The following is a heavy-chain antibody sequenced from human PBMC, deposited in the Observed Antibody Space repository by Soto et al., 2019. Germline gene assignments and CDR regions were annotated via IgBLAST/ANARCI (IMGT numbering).Heavy chain of an antibody. V-gene: IGHV4-4*07. CDR3: AQYCSNWFQTEGLDV. CDR1: GGSISTYY. J-gene: IGHJ6*02. D-gene: IGHD4-4*01. CDR2: IDTIGNT. Sequence: SESLSLTCPVPGGSISTYYWSWMRQPAGKGLEWIGRIDTIGNTNYNPSLKRRVTMSVDTSKKQFSLKLTSVTAADTAVYYCAQYCSNWFQTEGLDVWGQGTTVTVSS.